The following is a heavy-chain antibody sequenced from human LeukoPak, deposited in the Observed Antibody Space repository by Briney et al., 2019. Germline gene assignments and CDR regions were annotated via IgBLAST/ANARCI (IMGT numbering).Heavy chain of an antibody. J-gene: IGHJ4*02. D-gene: IGHD4-23*01. CDR1: GGSISSSIYY. CDR3: ARGVVTPHY. V-gene: IGHV4-39*07. Sequence: SETLSLTCIVSGGSISSSIYYWAWVRQPPGKGLEWIGTVFYNGATQYSPSLRSRVTISIDTSTNQFSLKLTSVTAADTALYYCARGVVTPHYWGQGTLVTVSS. CDR2: VFYNGAT.